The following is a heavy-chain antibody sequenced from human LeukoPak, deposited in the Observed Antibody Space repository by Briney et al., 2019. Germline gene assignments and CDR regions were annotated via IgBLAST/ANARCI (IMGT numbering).Heavy chain of an antibody. J-gene: IGHJ3*02. CDR1: GFTFSSYS. D-gene: IGHD6-19*01. CDR2: ISSSSSYI. V-gene: IGHV3-21*01. Sequence: GGSLRLSCAASGFTFSSYSMNWVRQAPGKGLEWVSSISSSSSYIYYADSVKGRFTISRDNAKNSLYLKMNRLSDDATAVYYCARFSSGWFPLAHDAFDIWGQGTMVTVSS. CDR3: ARFSSGWFPLAHDAFDI.